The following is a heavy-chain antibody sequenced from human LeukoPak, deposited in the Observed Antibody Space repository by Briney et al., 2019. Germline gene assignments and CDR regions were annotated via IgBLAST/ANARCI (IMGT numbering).Heavy chain of an antibody. D-gene: IGHD3-3*01. J-gene: IGHJ3*02. CDR1: GYTFTSYD. V-gene: IGHV1-8*03. CDR2: MNPSSGNT. Sequence: ASVKVSCKASGYTFTSYDINWVRQATGQGLEWMGWMNPSSGNTGYAQKFQGRVTITRNTSISTAYMELSSLRSEDTAVYYCARGDHVRTNAFDIWGQGTMVTVSS. CDR3: ARGDHVRTNAFDI.